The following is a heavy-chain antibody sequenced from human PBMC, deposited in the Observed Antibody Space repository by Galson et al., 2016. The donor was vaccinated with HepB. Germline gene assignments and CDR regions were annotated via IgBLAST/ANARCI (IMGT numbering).Heavy chain of an antibody. CDR3: ARVTGDGAASHSSSDWYWFDP. J-gene: IGHJ5*02. D-gene: IGHD6-6*01. V-gene: IGHV1-2*06. CDR2: ISPHSDEI. CDR1: GFTFTGYY. Sequence: SVKVSCKASGFTFTGYYIHWVRQAPGQGLQWMGRISPHSDEIQYAQNFQDRVTLTRDTSISTAYMELSRLRSDDTAVYYCARVTGDGAASHSSSDWYWFDPWGQGTLVTVSS.